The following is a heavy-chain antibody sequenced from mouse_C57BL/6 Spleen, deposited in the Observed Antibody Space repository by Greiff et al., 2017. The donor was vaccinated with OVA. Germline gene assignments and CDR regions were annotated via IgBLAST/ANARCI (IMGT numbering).Heavy chain of an antibody. V-gene: IGHV5-4*01. Sequence: EVMLVESGGGLVKPGGSLKLSCAASGFTFSSYAMSWVRQTPEKRLEWVATISDGGSYTYYPDNVKGRFTISRDNAKNNLYLQMSHLKSEDTAMYYCARDNDYLYYFDYWGQGTTLTVSS. CDR1: GFTFSSYA. CDR2: ISDGGSYT. D-gene: IGHD2-4*01. CDR3: ARDNDYLYYFDY. J-gene: IGHJ2*01.